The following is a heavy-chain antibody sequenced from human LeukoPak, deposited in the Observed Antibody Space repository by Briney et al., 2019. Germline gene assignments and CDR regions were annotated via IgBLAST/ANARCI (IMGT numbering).Heavy chain of an antibody. J-gene: IGHJ4*02. CDR1: GFTFSSYA. V-gene: IGHV3-23*01. CDR3: AKVLRYFDWLSSFDY. Sequence: PGGSLRLSCAASGFTFSSYAMSWVRQAPGKGLEWLSAISGSGGSTYYADSVKGRFTISRDNSKNTLYLQMNSLRAEDTAVYYCAKVLRYFDWLSSFDYWGQGTLVTVSS. D-gene: IGHD3-9*01. CDR2: ISGSGGST.